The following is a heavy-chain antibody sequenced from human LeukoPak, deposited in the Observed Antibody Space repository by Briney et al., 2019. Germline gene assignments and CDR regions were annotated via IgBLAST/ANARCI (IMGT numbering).Heavy chain of an antibody. Sequence: GGSLRLSCAASGFTFSSYSMNWVRQAPGKGLEWVSYISSSSSTIYYADSVKGRFTISRDNAKNSLYLQMNSLRAEDTAVYYCARDDSATITGFDYWGQGTLVTVSS. CDR3: ARDDSATITGFDY. CDR1: GFTFSSYS. D-gene: IGHD5-24*01. CDR2: ISSSSSTI. V-gene: IGHV3-48*04. J-gene: IGHJ4*02.